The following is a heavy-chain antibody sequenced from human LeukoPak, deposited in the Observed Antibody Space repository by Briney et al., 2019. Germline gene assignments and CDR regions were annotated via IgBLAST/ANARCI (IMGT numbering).Heavy chain of an antibody. CDR2: IRYDGSGK. D-gene: IGHD2-21*02. CDR3: ATGGFRVTPVPRDFDY. Sequence: PGGSLRLSCAASGFTFSSYGMHWVRQTPGKGLEWVAFIRYDGSGKYYADSVKGRFIISRDSSKNTLYLQMNSLRPEGTAVYYCATGGFRVTPVPRDFDYWGQGTLVTVSS. CDR1: GFTFSSYG. J-gene: IGHJ4*02. V-gene: IGHV3-30*02.